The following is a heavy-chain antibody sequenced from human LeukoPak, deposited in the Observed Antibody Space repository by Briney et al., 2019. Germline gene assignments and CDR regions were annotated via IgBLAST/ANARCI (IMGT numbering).Heavy chain of an antibody. Sequence: GGSLRLSCAASGFTFSSYAMSWVRQAPGKGLEWVSSISSSSNYIYYADSVKGRFTISRDNAKNSLYLQMNSLRAEDTAVYYCARDFVDTADTDWGQGTLVTVSS. CDR3: ARDFVDTADTD. CDR1: GFTFSSYA. CDR2: ISSSSNYI. J-gene: IGHJ4*02. D-gene: IGHD5-18*01. V-gene: IGHV3-21*01.